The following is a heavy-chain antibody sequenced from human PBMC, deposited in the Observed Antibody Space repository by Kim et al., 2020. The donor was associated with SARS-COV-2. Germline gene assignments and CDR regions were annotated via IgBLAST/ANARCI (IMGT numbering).Heavy chain of an antibody. J-gene: IGHJ4*02. D-gene: IGHD3-22*01. CDR2: IYYSGST. V-gene: IGHV4-61*01. CDR1: GGSVSSGSYY. Sequence: SETLSLTCTVSGGSVSSGSYYWSWIRQPPGKGLEWIGYIYYSGSTNYNPSLKSRVTISVDTSKNQFSLKLSSVTAADTAVYYCAGKTYYYDSSGYQHDYWGQGTLVTVSS. CDR3: AGKTYYYDSSGYQHDY.